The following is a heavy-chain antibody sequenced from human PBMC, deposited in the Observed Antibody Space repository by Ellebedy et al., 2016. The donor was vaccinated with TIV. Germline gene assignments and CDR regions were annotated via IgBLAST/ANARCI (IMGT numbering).Heavy chain of an antibody. CDR2: IKSKKDGETT. V-gene: IGHV3-15*01. CDR1: GFTFSNAW. D-gene: IGHD2-15*01. J-gene: IGHJ4*02. CDR3: SAGAPGGTFFDR. Sequence: PGGSLRLSCAASGFTFSNAWMSRIRQAPGKGLEWVGRIKSKKDGETTDYSAPVKGRFIISRDDSKNTVYLQMNSLKIEDTAVYSCSAGAPGGTFFDRWGQGTLVTVSS.